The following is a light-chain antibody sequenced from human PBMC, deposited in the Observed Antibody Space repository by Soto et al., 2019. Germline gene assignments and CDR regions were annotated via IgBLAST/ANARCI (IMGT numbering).Light chain of an antibody. CDR2: DVT. V-gene: IGLV2-11*01. J-gene: IGLJ2*01. CDR1: SSDVGSYNY. Sequence: QSALTQPRSVSGSPGQSVTISCTGTSSDVGSYNYVSWYQQHPGKAPKLMIYDVTKRPSGVPDRFSGSKSGNTASATISGLQAEDEADYSCCSYAGRDTYVVFGGGTKVTVL. CDR3: CSYAGRDTYVV.